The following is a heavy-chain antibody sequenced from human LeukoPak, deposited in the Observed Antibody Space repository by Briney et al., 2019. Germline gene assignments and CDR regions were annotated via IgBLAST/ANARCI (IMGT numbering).Heavy chain of an antibody. D-gene: IGHD3-10*01. Sequence: GSLRLSCAASGFTFSDYYMSWIRQAPGKGLEWIGYIYYSGSTNYNPSLKSRVTISVDTSKNQFSLKLSSVTAADTAVYYCARETGDRVAFDIWGQGTMVTVSS. V-gene: IGHV4-59*01. CDR1: GFTFSDYY. CDR2: IYYSGST. J-gene: IGHJ3*02. CDR3: ARETGDRVAFDI.